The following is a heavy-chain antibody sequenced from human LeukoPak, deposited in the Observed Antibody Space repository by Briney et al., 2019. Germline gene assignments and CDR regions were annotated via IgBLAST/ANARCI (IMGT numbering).Heavy chain of an antibody. CDR1: GGTFSSYA. J-gene: IGHJ4*02. V-gene: IGHV1-69*13. D-gene: IGHD3-3*01. CDR2: IIPIFGTA. CDR3: ARASLFGVVIDIDFDY. Sequence: SVKVSCKASGGTFSSYAFSWVRQAPGQGLEWMGGIIPIFGTANYAQKFQGRVTITADESTSTAYMELSSLRSEDTAVYYCARASLFGVVIDIDFDYWGQGTLVTVSS.